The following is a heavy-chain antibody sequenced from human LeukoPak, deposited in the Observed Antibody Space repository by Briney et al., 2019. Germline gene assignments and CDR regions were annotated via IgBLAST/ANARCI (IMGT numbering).Heavy chain of an antibody. D-gene: IGHD7-27*01. Sequence: PSETLSLTCTVSGGSLSSYYWSWIRQPPGKGLEWIGYIYYSGSTNYNPSLKSRVTISVDTSKNQFSLKLSSVTAADTAVYYCARGWGFVDYWGQGTLVTVSS. CDR2: IYYSGST. CDR3: ARGWGFVDY. CDR1: GGSLSSYY. J-gene: IGHJ4*02. V-gene: IGHV4-59*01.